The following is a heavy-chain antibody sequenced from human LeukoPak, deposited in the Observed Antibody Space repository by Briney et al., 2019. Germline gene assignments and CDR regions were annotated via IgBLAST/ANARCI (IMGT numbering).Heavy chain of an antibody. Sequence: SETLSLTCTVSGGSISSSSYFWSWIRQPPGKGLEWIGEINHSGSTNYNPSLKSRVTISVDTSKNQFSLKLSSVTAADTAVYYCARGYIGYYYDSSGLDYWGQGTLVTVSS. CDR2: INHSGST. J-gene: IGHJ4*02. D-gene: IGHD3-22*01. CDR1: GGSISSSSYF. V-gene: IGHV4-39*07. CDR3: ARGYIGYYYDSSGLDY.